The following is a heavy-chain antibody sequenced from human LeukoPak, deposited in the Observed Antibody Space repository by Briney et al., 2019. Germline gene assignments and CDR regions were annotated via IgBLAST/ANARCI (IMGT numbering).Heavy chain of an antibody. V-gene: IGHV3-23*01. CDR2: ISGSGVST. D-gene: IGHD1-26*01. CDR1: GFRHYTHG. J-gene: IGHJ5*02. Sequence: GGSLRLSCAASGFRHYTHGKSVLRQAPGKGLEWVSGISGSGVSTDYADSVKGRFTTSRDNSKNRVYLQMNTLRAEDTATYYCAKDRGPYIGIDNNWLQRWVQVTRVTVSS. CDR3: AKDRGPYIGIDNNWLQR.